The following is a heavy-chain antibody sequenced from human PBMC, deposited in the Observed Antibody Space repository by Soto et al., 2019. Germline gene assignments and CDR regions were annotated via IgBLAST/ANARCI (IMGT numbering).Heavy chain of an antibody. D-gene: IGHD5-18*01. Sequence: PGGSLRLSCAASGFTFSDYTMNWVRQAPGKGLEWVSSISRSGIYLYNVDSVKGRFTISRDNAENSLYLQLNSLRAEDTAVYYCARGYGRNFDYWGQGTLVTVSS. CDR2: ISRSGIYL. CDR1: GFTFSDYT. V-gene: IGHV3-21*01. J-gene: IGHJ4*02. CDR3: ARGYGRNFDY.